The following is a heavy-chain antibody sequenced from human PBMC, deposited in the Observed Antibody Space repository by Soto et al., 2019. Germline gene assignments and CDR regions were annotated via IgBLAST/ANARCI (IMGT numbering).Heavy chain of an antibody. CDR2: IYHSGST. V-gene: IGHV4-4*02. CDR3: AGGAAAGTTFDY. D-gene: IGHD6-13*01. CDR1: GGSLSSSNW. Sequence: XTLSLPCAVSGGSLSSSNWWSWVLQPPGKGLEWIGEIYHSGSTNYNPSLKSRVTISVDKSKNQFSLKLSSVTAADTAVYYCAGGAAAGTTFDYWGQGTLGTVSS. J-gene: IGHJ4*02.